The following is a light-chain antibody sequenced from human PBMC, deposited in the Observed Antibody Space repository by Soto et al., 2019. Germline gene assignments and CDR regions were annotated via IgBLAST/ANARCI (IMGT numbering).Light chain of an antibody. J-gene: IGLJ1*01. Sequence: QSALTQAASVSGSPGQSIIISCTGTSSDVGSYDYVSWYQQHPGKAPKLMIFDVSDRPSGVSNRFSGSKSGNTASLTISGLQDEDEADYYCSSYTSTSSYVFGTGTKLTVL. V-gene: IGLV2-14*01. CDR3: SSYTSTSSYV. CDR2: DVS. CDR1: SSDVGSYDY.